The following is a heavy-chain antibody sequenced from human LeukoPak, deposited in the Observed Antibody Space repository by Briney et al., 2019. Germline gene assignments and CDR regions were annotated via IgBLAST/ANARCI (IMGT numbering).Heavy chain of an antibody. Sequence: SETLSLTCTVSGYSISSGYYWGWIRQPPGKGLEWIGSIYHSGSTYYNPSLKSRVTISVDTSKNQFSLKLSSVTAADTAVYYCARHPPPSYYYGSGSYSNNYFDYWGQGTLVTVSS. CDR1: GYSISSGYY. D-gene: IGHD3-10*01. CDR3: ARHPPPSYYYGSGSYSNNYFDY. CDR2: IYHSGST. J-gene: IGHJ4*02. V-gene: IGHV4-38-2*02.